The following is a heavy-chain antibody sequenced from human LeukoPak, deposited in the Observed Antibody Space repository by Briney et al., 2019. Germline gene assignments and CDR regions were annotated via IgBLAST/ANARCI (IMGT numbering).Heavy chain of an antibody. V-gene: IGHV3-23*01. Sequence: GGSLRLSCAASGFTFDTYALSWFRQAPGKGLEWVSFIGVGGGNTNYADSVKGRFTISRDDSKNTLYLQMNSLRAEDTAVYYCAKGGWELLGGQGTLVTVSS. CDR2: IGVGGGNT. J-gene: IGHJ4*02. D-gene: IGHD1-26*01. CDR1: GFTFDTYA. CDR3: AKGGWELL.